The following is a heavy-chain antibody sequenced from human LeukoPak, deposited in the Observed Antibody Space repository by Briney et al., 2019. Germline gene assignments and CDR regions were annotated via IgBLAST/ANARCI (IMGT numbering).Heavy chain of an antibody. V-gene: IGHV3-23*01. D-gene: IGHD4-11*01. Sequence: GGSLRLSCAASGFTFTTHAMTWVRQAPGKGLDWVSGISGDGDTTYYADSVKGRFTISRDNPKNTLYLQMNSLRAEDTAVYYCANQYPGWGQGTLVTVSS. J-gene: IGHJ4*02. CDR3: ANQYPG. CDR1: GFTFTTHA. CDR2: ISGDGDTT.